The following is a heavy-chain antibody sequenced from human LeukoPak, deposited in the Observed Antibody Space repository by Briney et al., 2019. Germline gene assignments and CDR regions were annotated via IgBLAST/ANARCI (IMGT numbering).Heavy chain of an antibody. D-gene: IGHD2-2*01. Sequence: GGSLRLSCAASGFTFSSYAMHWVRQAPGKGLEWVAVISYDGSNKYYADSVRGRFTISRDNSKNTLYLQMNSLRAEDTAVYYCAREYCSSTSCYLDCWGQGTLVTVSS. J-gene: IGHJ4*02. CDR3: AREYCSSTSCYLDC. CDR1: GFTFSSYA. V-gene: IGHV3-30*04. CDR2: ISYDGSNK.